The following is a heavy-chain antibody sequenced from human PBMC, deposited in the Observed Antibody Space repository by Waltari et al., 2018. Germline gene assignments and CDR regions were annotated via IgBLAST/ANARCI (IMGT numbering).Heavy chain of an antibody. CDR1: GFTFSSYS. CDR3: ARDSLSDWYFDL. D-gene: IGHD3-16*02. Sequence: EVQLVESGGGLVQPGGSLRLSCAASGFTFSSYSMNWVRQAPGKGLEWVSYISSSSSTIYYADSVKGRFTISRDNAKNSLYLQMNSLRSEDTAVYYCARDSLSDWYFDLWGRGTLVTVSS. CDR2: ISSSSSTI. V-gene: IGHV3-48*04. J-gene: IGHJ2*01.